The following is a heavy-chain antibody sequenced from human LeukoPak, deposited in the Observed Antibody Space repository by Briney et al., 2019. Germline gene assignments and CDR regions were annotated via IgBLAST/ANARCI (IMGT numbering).Heavy chain of an antibody. CDR3: ARVLGSRVDP. V-gene: IGHV1-2*02. CDR1: GYSFTGQY. CDR2: INANSGET. Sequence: ASVKVSCKTSGYSFTGQYMHGVRQAPGQGLEWMGWINANSGETNYAQKFQGRVTMTRDTSISTAYMELSRLTSDDTAMYYCARVLGSRVDPWGQGTLVTVSS. J-gene: IGHJ5*02.